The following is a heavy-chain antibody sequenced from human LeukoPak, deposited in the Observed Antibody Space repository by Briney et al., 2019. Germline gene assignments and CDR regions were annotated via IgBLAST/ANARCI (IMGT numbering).Heavy chain of an antibody. CDR2: MNPNSGNT. D-gene: IGHD5-18*01. CDR3: ARGGYSYGWNDAFDI. Sequence: EASVKVSCKASGYTFTSYDINWLRQATGQGLAWMGWMNPNSGNTGYPQKFQGRVTMTRNTSISTAYMELSSLRSEDTAVYYCARGGYSYGWNDAFDIWGQGTMVTVSS. J-gene: IGHJ3*02. V-gene: IGHV1-8*01. CDR1: GYTFTSYD.